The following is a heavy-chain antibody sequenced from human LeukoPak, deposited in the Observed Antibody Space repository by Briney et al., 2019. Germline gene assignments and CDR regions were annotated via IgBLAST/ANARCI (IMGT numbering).Heavy chain of an antibody. J-gene: IGHJ4*02. V-gene: IGHV3-7*01. Sequence: GGSLRLSCAASGFAFRDYWMNWVRQAPGKGLEWVANLNLGGSVILYVDSVKGRFTASRDNAENSVSLQMNSLRAEDTAVYYCAAWGLHNYWGQGTLVTVSS. CDR3: AAWGLHNY. D-gene: IGHD7-27*01. CDR2: LNLGGSVI. CDR1: GFAFRDYW.